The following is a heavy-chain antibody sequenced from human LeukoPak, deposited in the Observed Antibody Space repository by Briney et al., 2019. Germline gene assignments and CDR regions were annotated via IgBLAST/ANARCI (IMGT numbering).Heavy chain of an antibody. D-gene: IGHD5-24*01. J-gene: IGHJ2*01. CDR3: GRVELGTIWYFDL. V-gene: IGHV3-30-3*01. CDR2: ISYDEGRT. CDR1: GFTFSSYA. Sequence: PGGSLRLSCAASGFTFSSYAMSWVRQAPGKGLEWLAVISYDEGRTYYADSVKGRFTISRDDSKNTLFLQMNSLRPEDTALYSCGRVELGTIWYFDLWGGGPLVTVSS.